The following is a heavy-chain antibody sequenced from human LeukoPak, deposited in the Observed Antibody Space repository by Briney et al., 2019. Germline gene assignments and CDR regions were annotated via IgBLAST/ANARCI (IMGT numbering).Heavy chain of an antibody. CDR2: ITSTSTYI. CDR1: GLTFTDYT. CDR3: ARDDYNRL. V-gene: IGHV3-21*01. Sequence: GGSLRPSCAASGLTFTDYTMNWVRQAPGKGLEWVSSITSTSTYIYYADSVKGRFTISRDNAKNSLYLQMNGLRAEDTAVYYCARDDYNRLWGQGTLVTVSS. J-gene: IGHJ4*02. D-gene: IGHD4-11*01.